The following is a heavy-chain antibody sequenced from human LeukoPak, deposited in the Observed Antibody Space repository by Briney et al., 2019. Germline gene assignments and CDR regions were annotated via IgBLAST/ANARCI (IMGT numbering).Heavy chain of an antibody. D-gene: IGHD5-18*01. CDR2: INPSGGST. V-gene: IGHV1-46*01. J-gene: IGHJ6*02. Sequence: ASVKVSCKASGYTFTSYYMHWVRQAPGQGLEWMGIINPSGGSTSYAQKFQGRVAMTRDTSTSTVYMELSSLRSEDTAVYYCARGQLWLLKNYGMDVWGQGTTVTVSS. CDR3: ARGQLWLLKNYGMDV. CDR1: GYTFTSYY.